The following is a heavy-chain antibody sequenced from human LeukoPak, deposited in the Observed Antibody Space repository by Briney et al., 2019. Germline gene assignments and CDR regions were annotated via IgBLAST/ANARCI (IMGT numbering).Heavy chain of an antibody. Sequence: LRLSCAASGFTFSDYYWSWIRQPPGKGLEWIGYIYHSGSTYYNPSLESRVTISVDRSKNQFSLKLSSVTAADTAVYYCARGTPRGEWFDPWGQGTLVTVSS. CDR1: GFTFSDYY. CDR3: ARGTPRGEWFDP. J-gene: IGHJ5*02. D-gene: IGHD1-1*01. V-gene: IGHV4-30-2*01. CDR2: IYHSGST.